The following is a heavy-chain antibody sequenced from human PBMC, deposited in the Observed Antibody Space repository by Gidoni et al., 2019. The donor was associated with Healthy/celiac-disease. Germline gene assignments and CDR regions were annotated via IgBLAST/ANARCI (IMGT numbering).Heavy chain of an antibody. CDR3: ARDPIAYCGGDCSSGY. V-gene: IGHV3-21*01. D-gene: IGHD2-21*02. Sequence: EVQLVESGGGLVKPGGSLRLLCAASGFTFGSYSMNWVRQAPGKGLEWFSAISSSSSYIYYADSVKGRFTISRDNAKNSLYLQMNSLRAEDTAVYYCARDPIAYCGGDCSSGYWGHGTLVTVSS. CDR1: GFTFGSYS. CDR2: ISSSSSYI. J-gene: IGHJ4*01.